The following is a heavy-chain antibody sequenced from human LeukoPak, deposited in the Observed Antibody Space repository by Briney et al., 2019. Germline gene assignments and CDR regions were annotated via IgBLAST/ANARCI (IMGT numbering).Heavy chain of an antibody. J-gene: IGHJ6*04. V-gene: IGHV3-7*03. CDR1: GFTFSSYW. CDR2: IKQDGSEK. Sequence: GGPLRLSCAASGFTFSSYWMSWVRQAPGKGLEWVANIKQDGSEKYYVDPVKGRFTISRDNAKNSLYLQMNSLRAEDTAVYYCARDRASEYYYYYGMDVWGKGTTVTVSS. D-gene: IGHD3-10*01. CDR3: ARDRASEYYYYYGMDV.